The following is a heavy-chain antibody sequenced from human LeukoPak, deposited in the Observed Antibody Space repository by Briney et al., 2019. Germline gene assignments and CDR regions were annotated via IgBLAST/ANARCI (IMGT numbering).Heavy chain of an antibody. CDR3: VSQTPFYFQH. J-gene: IGHJ1*01. V-gene: IGHV4-59*01. D-gene: IGHD2-15*01. CDR1: GGSISSYY. Sequence: SETLSLTCTVSGGSISSYYWSWIRQPPGKGLEWIGYIYYSGSTNYNPSLKSRVTISVDTSKNQFSLKLSSVTAADTAVYYCVSQTPFYFQHWGQGTLVTVSS. CDR2: IYYSGST.